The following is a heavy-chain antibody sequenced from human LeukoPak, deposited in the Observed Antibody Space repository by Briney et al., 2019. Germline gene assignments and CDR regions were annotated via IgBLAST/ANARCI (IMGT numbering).Heavy chain of an antibody. Sequence: SVKVSCKASGGTFSSYAISWVRQAPVQGLEWMGGIIPIFGTANYAQKFQGRVTITADESTSTAYMELSSLRSEDTAVYYCARTVFLVSHYFDTWGQGTLVTVSS. J-gene: IGHJ4*02. D-gene: IGHD3-3*01. CDR2: IIPIFGTA. CDR3: ARTVFLVSHYFDT. V-gene: IGHV1-69*01. CDR1: GGTFSSYA.